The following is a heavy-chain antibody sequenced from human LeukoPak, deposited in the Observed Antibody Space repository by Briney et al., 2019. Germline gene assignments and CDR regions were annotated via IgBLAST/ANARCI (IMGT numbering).Heavy chain of an antibody. CDR3: ASATRTMAAFDY. Sequence: ASVKVSCKASGGTFSSYAISWVRQAPGQGLEWMGRIIPILGIANYAQKFQGRVTITADKSTSTAYMELSSPRSEDTAVYYCASATRTMAAFDYWGQGTLVTVSS. CDR2: IIPILGIA. J-gene: IGHJ4*02. D-gene: IGHD3-10*01. CDR1: GGTFSSYA. V-gene: IGHV1-69*04.